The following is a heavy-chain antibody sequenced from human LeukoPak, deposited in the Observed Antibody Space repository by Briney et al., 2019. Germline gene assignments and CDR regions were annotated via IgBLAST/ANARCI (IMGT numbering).Heavy chain of an antibody. V-gene: IGHV3-23*01. D-gene: IGHD3-9*01. CDR2: ISGSGGST. Sequence: GGSLRLSCAASGFTFSSYAMSWVRQAPGKGLEWVSAISGSGGSTYYADSVKGRFTISRDNSKNTLYLQMNSLRAEDTAVHYCAKAFSPTYYDILTGSRDYYYYYGMDVWGQGTTVTVSS. CDR1: GFTFSSYA. J-gene: IGHJ6*02. CDR3: AKAFSPTYYDILTGSRDYYYYYGMDV.